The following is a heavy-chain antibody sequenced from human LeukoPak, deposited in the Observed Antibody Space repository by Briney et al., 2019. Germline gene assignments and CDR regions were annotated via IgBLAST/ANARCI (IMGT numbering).Heavy chain of an antibody. J-gene: IGHJ4*02. V-gene: IGHV4-4*02. CDR1: GGSISSSNW. Sequence: SETLSLTCAVSGGSISSSNWWSWVRQPPGKGLVWIGETYHSGSTNYNPSLKSRVTISVDKSKNHFSLKLSSVTAADTAVYYCARGIAVLTYFDYWGQGTLVTVSS. CDR3: ARGIAVLTYFDY. CDR2: TYHSGST. D-gene: IGHD6-19*01.